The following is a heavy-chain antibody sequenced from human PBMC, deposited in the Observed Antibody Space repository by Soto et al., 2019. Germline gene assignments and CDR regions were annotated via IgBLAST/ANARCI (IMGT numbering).Heavy chain of an antibody. Sequence: QVQLVESGGGLVKPGGSLRLSCAASGFTFSGYYMSWIRQAPGKGLECISYISSSGDRTKYADSVKGRFTISRDNAKKSLYLQMNSLRAEDTAVYYCVSETSYHFDNGSQGTLVTVSS. J-gene: IGHJ4*02. D-gene: IGHD2-2*01. V-gene: IGHV3-11*05. CDR1: GFTFSGYY. CDR3: VSETSYHFDN. CDR2: ISSSGDRT.